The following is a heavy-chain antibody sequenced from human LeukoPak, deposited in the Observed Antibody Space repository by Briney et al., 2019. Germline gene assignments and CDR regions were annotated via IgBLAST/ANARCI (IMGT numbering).Heavy chain of an antibody. CDR2: ISGSGGST. Sequence: GGSLRLSCAASGFTFSSYAMSWVRQAPGKGLEWVSAISGSGGSTYYADSVKGRFTISRDNSKTTLYLQMNSLRAEDTAVYYCAKDSKRTKNTAFGYWGQGTLVTVSS. D-gene: IGHD2-2*02. CDR1: GFTFSSYA. CDR3: AKDSKRTKNTAFGY. J-gene: IGHJ4*02. V-gene: IGHV3-23*01.